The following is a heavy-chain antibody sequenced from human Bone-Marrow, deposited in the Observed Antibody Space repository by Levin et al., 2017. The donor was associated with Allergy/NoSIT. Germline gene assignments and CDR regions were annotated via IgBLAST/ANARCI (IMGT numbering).Heavy chain of an antibody. Sequence: GGSLRLSCATSGFTFSSYAMHWVRQAPGKGLEWVTVIWYDGSNKYYADAVKGRFSISRDNSKNTLYLQMNSLRVEDTAVYYCARGVGDNWNDVDFDYWGQGTLVSVSS. V-gene: IGHV3-33*01. CDR2: IWYDGSNK. D-gene: IGHD1-1*01. CDR3: ARGVGDNWNDVDFDY. CDR1: GFTFSSYA. J-gene: IGHJ4*02.